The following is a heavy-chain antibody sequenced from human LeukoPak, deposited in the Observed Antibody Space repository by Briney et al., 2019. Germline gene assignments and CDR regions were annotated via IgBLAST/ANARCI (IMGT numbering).Heavy chain of an antibody. Sequence: GGSLRLSCAASGFSFRTYAMHWVRQAPGKGLEWVASIGNDGTNRNHVDSVKGRFTISRDNSKNTVFLQMDSLRPDDTAIYYCAKSWSGYYHYYMDVWGTGTTVTVSS. CDR1: GFSFRTYA. CDR2: IGNDGTNR. J-gene: IGHJ6*03. V-gene: IGHV3-30*02. D-gene: IGHD3-3*01. CDR3: AKSWSGYYHYYMDV.